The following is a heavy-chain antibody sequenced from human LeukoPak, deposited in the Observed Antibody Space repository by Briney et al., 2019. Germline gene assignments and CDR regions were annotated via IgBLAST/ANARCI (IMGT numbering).Heavy chain of an antibody. V-gene: IGHV3-23*01. Sequence: GGSLRLSRAASGFTFSSYAVSWVRQAPGKGLEWVSAISGSGGSTYYADSVKGRFTISRDNSKNTLYLQMNSLRAEDTAVYYCAKDVGDMVVVVAATPVLFSYWFDPWGQGTLVTVSS. J-gene: IGHJ5*02. CDR3: AKDVGDMVVVVAATPVLFSYWFDP. D-gene: IGHD2-15*01. CDR1: GFTFSSYA. CDR2: ISGSGGST.